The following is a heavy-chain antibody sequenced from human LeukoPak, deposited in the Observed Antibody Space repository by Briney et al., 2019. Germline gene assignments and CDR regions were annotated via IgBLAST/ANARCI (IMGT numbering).Heavy chain of an antibody. D-gene: IGHD5-18*01. V-gene: IGHV4-59*08. CDR1: GGSISSYY. Sequence: SETLSLTCTVSGGSISSYYWSWIRQPPGKGLEGIGYIYYSGSTNYNPSLKSRVTISIDTSKNQFSLKLSSVTAADTAVYYCARHISSYGLYYFDYWGQGTLVTVSS. CDR2: IYYSGST. J-gene: IGHJ4*02. CDR3: ARHISSYGLYYFDY.